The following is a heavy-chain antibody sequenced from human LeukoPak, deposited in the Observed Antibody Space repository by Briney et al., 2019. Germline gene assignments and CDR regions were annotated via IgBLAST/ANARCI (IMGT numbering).Heavy chain of an antibody. CDR2: INHSGST. Sequence: SETLSLTCAVYGGSFSGYYWSWIRQPPGKGLEWIGEINHSGSTNYNPSLKSRVIISVDTSKNQFSLKLGSVTAADTAVYYCARLYGSGSYYRHWGQGILVTVSS. V-gene: IGHV4-34*01. CDR3: ARLYGSGSYYRH. D-gene: IGHD3-10*01. CDR1: GGSFSGYY. J-gene: IGHJ4*02.